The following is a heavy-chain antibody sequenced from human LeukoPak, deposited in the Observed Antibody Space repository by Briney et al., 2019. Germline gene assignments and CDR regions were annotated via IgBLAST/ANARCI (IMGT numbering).Heavy chain of an antibody. V-gene: IGHV3-9*01. Sequence: GGSLRLSCAASGFTFDDYAMHWVRQAPGKGLEWVSGISWNSGSIGYADSVKGRFTISRDNAKNSLYLQMNSLRAEDTALYYCAKGKLPYDSQRGWFDPWGQGTLVTVSS. CDR2: ISWNSGSI. D-gene: IGHD3-22*01. CDR3: AKGKLPYDSQRGWFDP. J-gene: IGHJ5*02. CDR1: GFTFDDYA.